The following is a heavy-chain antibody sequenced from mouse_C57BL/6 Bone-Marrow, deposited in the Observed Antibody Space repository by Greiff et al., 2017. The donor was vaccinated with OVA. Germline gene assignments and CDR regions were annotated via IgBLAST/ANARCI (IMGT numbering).Heavy chain of an antibody. J-gene: IGHJ1*03. Sequence: VQLQQPGAELVKPGASVKMSCKASGYTFTSYWITWVKQRPGQGLEWIGDIYPGSGSTNYNEKFKGKATLTVDTSSSTAYMQLSSLTSEDSAVYYGARGVITTVVARYFDVWGTGTTVTVSS. CDR1: GYTFTSYW. CDR2: IYPGSGST. CDR3: ARGVITTVVARYFDV. D-gene: IGHD1-1*01. V-gene: IGHV1-55*01.